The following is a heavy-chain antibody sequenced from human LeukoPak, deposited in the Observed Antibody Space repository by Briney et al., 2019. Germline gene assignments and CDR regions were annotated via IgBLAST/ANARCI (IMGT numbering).Heavy chain of an antibody. V-gene: IGHV4-59*01. CDR1: GGSISSYY. J-gene: IGHJ4*02. Sequence: PSETLSLTCTVSGGSISSYYWSWIRQPPGKGLEWIGYIYYSGSTNYNPSLKSRVTISVDTSKNQFSLNLTSVNAADTAVYYCARDRHWTNDWVFDFWGQGTPVTVSS. CDR3: ARDRHWTNDWVFDF. D-gene: IGHD1/OR15-1a*01. CDR2: IYYSGST.